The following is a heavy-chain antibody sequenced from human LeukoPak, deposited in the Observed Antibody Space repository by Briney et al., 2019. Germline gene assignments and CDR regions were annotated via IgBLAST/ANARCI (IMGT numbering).Heavy chain of an antibody. D-gene: IGHD2-2*03. V-gene: IGHV5-51*01. CDR1: GYSFTSYW. J-gene: IGHJ6*03. CDR3: ARHLLDIVVVPAREGSPSRPYYYYYMDV. Sequence: GESLKISCKGSGYSFTSYWIGWVRQMPGKGLEWMGIIYPGDSDTRYSPSFQGQVTISADKSISTAYLQWSSLKASDTAMYYCARHLLDIVVVPAREGSPSRPYYYYYMDVWGKGTTVTVSS. CDR2: IYPGDSDT.